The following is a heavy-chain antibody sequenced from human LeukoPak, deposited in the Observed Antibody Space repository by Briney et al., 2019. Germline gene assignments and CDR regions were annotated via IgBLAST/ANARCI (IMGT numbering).Heavy chain of an antibody. J-gene: IGHJ4*02. V-gene: IGHV1-18*01. CDR3: ARVGAWSSSWFRPPFHY. D-gene: IGHD6-13*01. Sequence: ASVKVSCKTSGYTFTSYGISWVRQAPGQGLEWMGWISGYNGNTNYAQELQGRVTMTTDTSTSTAYMELRSLRSDDTAVYYCARVGAWSSSWFRPPFHYWGQGTLVTVSS. CDR1: GYTFTSYG. CDR2: ISGYNGNT.